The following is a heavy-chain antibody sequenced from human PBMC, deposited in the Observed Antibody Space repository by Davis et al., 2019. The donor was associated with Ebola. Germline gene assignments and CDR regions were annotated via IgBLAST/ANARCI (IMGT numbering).Heavy chain of an antibody. CDR2: ISSTGDSK. D-gene: IGHD1-14*01. J-gene: IGHJ6*02. CDR3: ARDKDLPLYYESHGMDV. Sequence: PGGSLRLSCVASGFTFSTYAMNWVRQAPGKGLEWVSFISSTGDSKYYSDSVRGRFTISTDNANNSLYLQMNSLRDEDTAVYYCARDKDLPLYYESHGMDVWGQGTTVTVSS. V-gene: IGHV3-48*02. CDR1: GFTFSTYA.